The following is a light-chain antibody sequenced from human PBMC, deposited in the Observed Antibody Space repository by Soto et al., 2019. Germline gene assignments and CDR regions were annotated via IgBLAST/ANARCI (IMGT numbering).Light chain of an antibody. CDR2: AAS. Sequence: DIQMTQSPRFLSASVGDRVTITCRASQNIRTYLTWYQQKPGKGPTVLIYAASTLQRGFPSRFSGSTTGTDFTLTITGLQPEDSATYYCQQTLSVPRTFGLGTKVEIK. V-gene: IGKV1-39*01. CDR3: QQTLSVPRT. CDR1: QNIRTY. J-gene: IGKJ1*01.